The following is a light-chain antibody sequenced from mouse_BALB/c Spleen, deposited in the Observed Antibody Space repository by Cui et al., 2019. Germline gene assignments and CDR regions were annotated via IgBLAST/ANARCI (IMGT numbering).Light chain of an antibody. Sequence: DIQMTLSPASQSASLGESVAITCLASQTIGTWLAWYQQKPGKSPQLLIYAATSLADGVPSRFSGSGSGTKFSFKISSLQAEDFVSYYCQQHYSTPYTFGGGTKLEIK. CDR3: QQHYSTPYT. CDR2: AAT. CDR1: QTIGTW. V-gene: IGKV12-98*01. J-gene: IGKJ2*01.